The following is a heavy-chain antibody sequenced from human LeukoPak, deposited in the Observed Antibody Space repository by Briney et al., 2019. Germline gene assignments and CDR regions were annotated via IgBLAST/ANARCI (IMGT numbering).Heavy chain of an antibody. CDR1: GGSISSGDYY. CDR3: ARDSSLSDYGEHYYYGMDV. J-gene: IGHJ6*02. V-gene: IGHV4-30-4*08. Sequence: PSETLSLTCTVSGGSISSGDYYWSWIRQPPGKGLEWIGYIYYSGSTYYNPSLKSRVTISVDTSKNQFSLKLSSVTAADTAVYYCARDSSLSDYGEHYYYGMDVWGQGTTVTVSS. CDR2: IYYSGST. D-gene: IGHD4-17*01.